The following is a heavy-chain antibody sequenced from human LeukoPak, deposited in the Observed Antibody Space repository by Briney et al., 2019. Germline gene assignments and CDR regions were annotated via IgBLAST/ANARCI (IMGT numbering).Heavy chain of an antibody. CDR3: ASHYHDSSGYLYYFDY. CDR1: GGSISRSSYY. Sequence: PSQTLSLTCTVSGGSISRSSYYWGWIRQPPGKGLEWIGSIYYSGSTYYNPSLKSRVTISVDTSKNQFSLKLSSVTAADTAVFYCASHYHDSSGYLYYFDYWGQGTLVTVSS. D-gene: IGHD3-22*01. V-gene: IGHV4-39*01. CDR2: IYYSGST. J-gene: IGHJ4*02.